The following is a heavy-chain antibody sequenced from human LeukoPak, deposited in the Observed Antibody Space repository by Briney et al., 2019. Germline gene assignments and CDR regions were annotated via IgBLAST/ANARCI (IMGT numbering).Heavy chain of an antibody. Sequence: SETLSLTCAVYGGSFSGYYWSWIRQPPGKGLEWVGEINHSGSTNYNPSLKSRVTISVDTSKNQFSLKLSSVTAADTAVYYCARGLLVDYWGQGTLVTVSS. J-gene: IGHJ4*02. D-gene: IGHD2-15*01. CDR2: INHSGST. CDR3: ARGLLVDY. CDR1: GGSFSGYY. V-gene: IGHV4-34*01.